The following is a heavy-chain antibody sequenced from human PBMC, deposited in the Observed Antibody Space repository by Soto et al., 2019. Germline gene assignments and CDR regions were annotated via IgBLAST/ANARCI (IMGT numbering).Heavy chain of an antibody. CDR3: ARPLYGDNVDY. J-gene: IGHJ4*02. CDR2: MNPNSGNT. D-gene: IGHD4-17*01. Sequence: VQLVQSGAEVKKPGASVKVSCKASGYTFTSYDINWVRQATGQGLEWMGWMNPNSGNTGYAQMFQGRVTMHRNTSISTGYMKLSILRSEDTAVYYCARPLYGDNVDYWVQRTLVTVAS. CDR1: GYTFTSYD. V-gene: IGHV1-8*01.